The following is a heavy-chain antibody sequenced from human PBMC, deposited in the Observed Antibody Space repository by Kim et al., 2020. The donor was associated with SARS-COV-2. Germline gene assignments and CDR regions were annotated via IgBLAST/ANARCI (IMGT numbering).Heavy chain of an antibody. CDR2: TFYRSKWYS. V-gene: IGHV6-1*01. D-gene: IGHD6-19*01. CDR1: GDSVSNNSAT. Sequence: SQTLSLTCAISGDSVSNNSATWKWIGQSASRGLEWLGRTFYRSKWYSEYAPSVKSRVTINPDTSKNQLSLQLNSVTPEDTAVYYCARGGGYHSGWAFDYWGQGTLVSVSS. J-gene: IGHJ4*02. CDR3: ARGGGYHSGWAFDY.